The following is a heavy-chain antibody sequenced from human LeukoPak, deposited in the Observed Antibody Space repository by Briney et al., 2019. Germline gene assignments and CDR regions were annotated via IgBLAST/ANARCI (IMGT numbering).Heavy chain of an antibody. V-gene: IGHV1-18*01. Sequence: GASVKVSCKASGYTLSSYGISWARQAPGQGLEWMGWISVYTGNTNYAQNLQGRVALTTDTSTSTAYMELRSLRSDDTAVYYCARCMRDNWLDLWGQGTLVTVSS. CDR3: ARCMRDNWLDL. J-gene: IGHJ5*02. D-gene: IGHD2-8*01. CDR2: ISVYTGNT. CDR1: GYTLSSYG.